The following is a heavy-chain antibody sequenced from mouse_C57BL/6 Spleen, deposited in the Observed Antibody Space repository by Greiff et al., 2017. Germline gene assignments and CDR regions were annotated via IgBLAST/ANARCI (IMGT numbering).Heavy chain of an antibody. CDR1: GYAFSSYW. V-gene: IGHV1-80*01. Sequence: LQQSGASVKISCNASGYAFSSYWMNWVKQRPGKGLAWIGQIYPGDGDTNYNGKFKGKATLTADKSSSTAYMQLSSLTSEDSAVYFCAREGYWGQGTTLTVSS. CDR2: IYPGDGDT. CDR3: AREGY. J-gene: IGHJ2*01.